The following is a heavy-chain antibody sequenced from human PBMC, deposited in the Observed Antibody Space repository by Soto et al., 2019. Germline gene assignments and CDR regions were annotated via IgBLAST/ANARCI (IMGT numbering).Heavy chain of an antibody. V-gene: IGHV5-10-1*01. Sequence: GESLKISCKGSGYRFTSYRLTWVRQLPGAGLEWMGTIDPIDSEVNYSPSFQGHVTISADKSITTAYLQWISLKASDTGMYYCGRVSYNWNYGYWFDPWGQGALVTVSS. CDR3: GRVSYNWNYGYWFDP. D-gene: IGHD1-7*01. CDR1: GYRFTSYR. CDR2: IDPIDSEV. J-gene: IGHJ5*02.